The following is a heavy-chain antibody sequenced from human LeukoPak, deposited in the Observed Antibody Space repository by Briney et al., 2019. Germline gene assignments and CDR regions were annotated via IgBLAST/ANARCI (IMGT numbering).Heavy chain of an antibody. V-gene: IGHV1-69*02. CDR3: ARGTYYDFWSGSNNLDY. D-gene: IGHD3-3*01. Sequence: SVKVSCKASGGTFSSYTISWARQAPGQGLEWMGRIIPILGIANYAQKFQGRVTITADKSTSTAYMELSSPRSEDTAVYYCARGTYYDFWSGSNNLDYWGQGTLVTVSS. CDR1: GGTFSSYT. CDR2: IIPILGIA. J-gene: IGHJ4*02.